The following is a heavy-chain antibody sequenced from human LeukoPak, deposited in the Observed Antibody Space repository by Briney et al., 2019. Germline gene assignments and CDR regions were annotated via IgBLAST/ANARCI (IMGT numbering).Heavy chain of an antibody. CDR2: ISSSSNYI. CDR3: ARGFQSFDS. J-gene: IGHJ4*02. D-gene: IGHD3-10*01. V-gene: IGHV3-21*01. Sequence: PGGSLRLSCAAAGFTFSSYSLNWVRQAPGKGLEWVSSISSSSNYIYYADSVKGRFTISRDNAKNSLSLQMNSLRAADTAVYYCARGFQSFDSWGQGTLVTVSS. CDR1: GFTFSSYS.